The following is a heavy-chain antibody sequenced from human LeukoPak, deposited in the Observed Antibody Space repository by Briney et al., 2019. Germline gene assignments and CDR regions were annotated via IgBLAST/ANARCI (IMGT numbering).Heavy chain of an antibody. V-gene: IGHV3-23*01. CDR1: GFTFSSYA. CDR3: AAGIVGATYYFDY. J-gene: IGHJ4*02. D-gene: IGHD1-26*01. Sequence: PGGSLRLSCAASGFTFSSYAMSWVRQAPGKGLEWVSGISGSGGSTYYADSVKGRFTIPRDNSKNTLYLQMNSLRAEDTAVCYCAAGIVGATYYFDYWGQGTLVTVSS. CDR2: ISGSGGST.